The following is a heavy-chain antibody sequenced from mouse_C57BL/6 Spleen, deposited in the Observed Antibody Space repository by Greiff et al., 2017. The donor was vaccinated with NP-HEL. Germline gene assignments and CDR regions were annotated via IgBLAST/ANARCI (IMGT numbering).Heavy chain of an antibody. V-gene: IGHV1-7*01. CDR1: GYTFTSYW. Sequence: QVHVKQSGAELAKPGASVKLSCKASGYTFTSYWMHWVKQRPGQGLEWIGYINPSSGYTKYNQKFKDKATLTADKSSSTAYMQLSSLTYEDSAVYYCARENDYDGRGFAYWGQGTLVTVSA. CDR2: INPSSGYT. J-gene: IGHJ3*01. D-gene: IGHD2-4*01. CDR3: ARENDYDGRGFAY.